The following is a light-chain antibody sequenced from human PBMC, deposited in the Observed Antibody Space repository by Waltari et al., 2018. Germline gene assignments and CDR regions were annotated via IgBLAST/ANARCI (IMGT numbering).Light chain of an antibody. CDR2: RSS. CDR1: QSVNSN. J-gene: IGKJ2*01. V-gene: IGKV3-15*01. Sequence: EVVVTQSPVTLPVSPGERATLSCRASQSVNSNFAWYQKKTGQAPRLLFYRSSTRATGIPARFSGSGSGTEFTLTISSMQSEDVALYYCQQYNNWPYTFGQGTKLEIK. CDR3: QQYNNWPYT.